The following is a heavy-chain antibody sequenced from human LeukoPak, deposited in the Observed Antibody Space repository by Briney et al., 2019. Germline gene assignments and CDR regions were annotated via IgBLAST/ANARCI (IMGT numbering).Heavy chain of an antibody. CDR3: ARRLEYSGSKGVFDY. J-gene: IGHJ4*02. CDR2: IYSGGST. V-gene: IGHV3-66*01. D-gene: IGHD1-26*01. Sequence: GESLRLSCAVSGFTVSSNYMTWVRQAPGKGLEWVSIIYSGGSTSYADSVKGRFTISRDSSKNTLYLQMNSLRAEDTALYYCARRLEYSGSKGVFDYRGQGTLVSVSS. CDR1: GFTVSSNY.